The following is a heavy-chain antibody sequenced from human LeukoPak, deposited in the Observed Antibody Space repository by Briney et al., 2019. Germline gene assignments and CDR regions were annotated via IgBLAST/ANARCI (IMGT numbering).Heavy chain of an antibody. CDR1: GFTVANDR. D-gene: IGHD5-24*01. CDR3: VRERFGAIVEN. V-gene: IGHV3-53*01. CDR2: VYGGGNT. J-gene: IGHJ4*02. Sequence: PGESLRLSCAASGFTVANDRMGWVRQAPGKGLEWVSTVYGGGNTAYADSVKGRFTISRDTSKNTLLLQMNSLRAEDTALYFCVRERFGAIVENWGQGALVIVSS.